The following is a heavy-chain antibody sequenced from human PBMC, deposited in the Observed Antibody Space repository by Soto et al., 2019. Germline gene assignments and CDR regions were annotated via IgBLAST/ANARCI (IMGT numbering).Heavy chain of an antibody. CDR1: GGTFSSYA. D-gene: IGHD1-20*01. Sequence: QVQLVQSGAEVKKPGSSVKVSCKASGGTFSSYAISWVRQAPGQGLEWMGGIIPIFGTANYAQKFQGRVTITADESTSTAYMELSSLRSEDTAVYYCASCITGTITWGGTTRMDAWGQGTTVTVSS. J-gene: IGHJ6*02. CDR3: ASCITGTITWGGTTRMDA. V-gene: IGHV1-69*12. CDR2: IIPIFGTA.